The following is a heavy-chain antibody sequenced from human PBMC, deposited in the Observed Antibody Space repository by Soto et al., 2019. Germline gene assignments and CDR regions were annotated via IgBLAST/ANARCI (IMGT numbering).Heavy chain of an antibody. CDR1: GFTFSSYA. V-gene: IGHV3-23*01. Sequence: EVQLLESGGGLVQPGGSLRLSCAASGFTFSSYAMSWVRQAPGKGLEWVSAISGSGGSTYYADSVKGRFTISRDNSKNTLYLQMNSLRAEDTAGYYCGKTKDSGSYYGDYFQHWGQGTLVTVSS. CDR3: GKTKDSGSYYGDYFQH. J-gene: IGHJ1*01. CDR2: ISGSGGST. D-gene: IGHD1-26*01.